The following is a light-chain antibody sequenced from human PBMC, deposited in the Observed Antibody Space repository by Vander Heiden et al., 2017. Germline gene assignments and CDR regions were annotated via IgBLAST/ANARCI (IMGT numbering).Light chain of an antibody. CDR2: DVT. CDR1: RSDVGGDNY. CDR3: SSYTSSSTLV. Sequence: QSALTPPASASVSPAQSIPLSCTGTRSDVGGDNYVSWYQQHPGKAPKLMIYDVTNRPSVVSNRFSGSKSGNTASLTISGLQAEDEAEYYCSSYTSSSTLVFGGGTKLTVL. J-gene: IGLJ2*01. V-gene: IGLV2-14*03.